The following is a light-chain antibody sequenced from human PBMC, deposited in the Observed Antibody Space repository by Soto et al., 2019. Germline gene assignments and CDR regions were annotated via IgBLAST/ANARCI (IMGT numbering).Light chain of an antibody. CDR1: RSNIGRST. CDR2: STN. V-gene: IGLV1-44*01. Sequence: QSVLTQPPSTSGTPGQRVTISCSRSRSNIGRSTVNWYQQLPGTAPKVLVYSTNQRPSGVPDRFSGSKSGTSASLAISGLQSEDEADYYCAAWDDTLSVWVFGGGTKVTVL. J-gene: IGLJ3*02. CDR3: AAWDDTLSVWV.